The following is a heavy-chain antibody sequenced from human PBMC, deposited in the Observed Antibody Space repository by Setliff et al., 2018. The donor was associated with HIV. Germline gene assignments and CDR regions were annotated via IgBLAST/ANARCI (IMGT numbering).Heavy chain of an antibody. D-gene: IGHD3-10*01. Sequence: ASVKVSCKASGYTFTSYGITWVRQAPGQGLEWMGWINPNSGGTNYAQKFQGRVNMTRDTSITTAYLELSSLRSDDTAVFFCARKKKDYYGSGSYSGYYYYYHMDVWGQGTTVTVSS. CDR2: INPNSGGT. J-gene: IGHJ6*03. CDR1: GYTFTSYG. CDR3: ARKKKDYYGSGSYSGYYYYYHMDV. V-gene: IGHV1-2*02.